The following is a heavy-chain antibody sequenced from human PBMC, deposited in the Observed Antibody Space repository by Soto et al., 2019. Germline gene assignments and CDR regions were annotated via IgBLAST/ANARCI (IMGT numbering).Heavy chain of an antibody. Sequence: ESLNISFPGSGYNFTTYWIKWVRQKPWKGLEWMGMIDPSDSYTNYSPSFQGHVTISADKSISTAYLQWSSLKASETAMYYCTKQGGHKTIDDWGQGTLVTVTS. CDR1: GYNFTTYW. J-gene: IGHJ4*02. V-gene: IGHV5-10-1*01. CDR2: IDPSDSYT. D-gene: IGHD3-16*01. CDR3: TKQGGHKTIDD.